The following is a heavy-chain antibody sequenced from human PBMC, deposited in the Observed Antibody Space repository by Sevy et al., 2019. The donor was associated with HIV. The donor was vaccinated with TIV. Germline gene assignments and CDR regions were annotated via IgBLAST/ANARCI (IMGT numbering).Heavy chain of an antibody. CDR1: GFTFSPYW. CDR2: IRPDGSDK. J-gene: IGHJ4*02. V-gene: IGHV3-7*01. CDR3: ARRVGLVR. Sequence: GGSLRLSCEASGFTFSPYWMTWVRQAPGKGLEWVANIRPDGSDKYYVDSVKGRFTISRDNAKNSLYLQMNSLRADDTAMYHSARRVGLVRWGQGALVTDSS. D-gene: IGHD1-26*01.